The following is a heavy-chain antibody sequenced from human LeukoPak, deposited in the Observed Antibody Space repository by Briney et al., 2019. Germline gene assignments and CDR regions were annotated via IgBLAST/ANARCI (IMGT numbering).Heavy chain of an antibody. CDR1: GGSISSSSYY. CDR3: ARLSISYSSGMFN. D-gene: IGHD6-19*01. V-gene: IGHV4-39*01. J-gene: IGHJ4*02. CDR2: IYYSGST. Sequence: SETLSLTCTVSGGSISSSSYYWGWIRQPPGTGLEWIGSIYYSGSTYYNPSLKSRVTISVDTSKNQFSLKLSSVTAADTAVYYCARLSISYSSGMFNWGQGTLVTVSS.